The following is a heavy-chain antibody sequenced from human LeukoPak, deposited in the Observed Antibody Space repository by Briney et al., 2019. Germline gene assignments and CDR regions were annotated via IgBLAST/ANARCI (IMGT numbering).Heavy chain of an antibody. J-gene: IGHJ4*02. V-gene: IGHV1-46*01. CDR3: ARGSATASYDFDY. D-gene: IGHD6-13*01. CDR2: INPSGGGS. CDR1: GYTFTDYF. Sequence: ASVKVSCKASGYTFTDYFIHWVRQAPGQGLEWMGIINPSGGGSSYAQKFRGRVTMTRDTSTSTVYMEPSSLRSEDTAVFYCARGSATASYDFDYWGQGTLVTVSS.